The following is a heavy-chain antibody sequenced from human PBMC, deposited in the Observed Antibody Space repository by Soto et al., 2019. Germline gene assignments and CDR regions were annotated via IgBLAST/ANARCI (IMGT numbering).Heavy chain of an antibody. V-gene: IGHV4-59*08. CDR1: GGSIRSHN. J-gene: IGHJ6*03. Sequence: QVQLQESGPGLVKPSETLSLTCSVPGGSIRSHNWSWIRQPPGKGLEWIGCMYYSAMTEYNPSLKSRVTISADTSNNQVSLKLSSVTAADTAVYYCARHLFDSWTGYPYYYYMDVWGKGTAVPVSS. CDR2: MYYSAMT. CDR3: ARHLFDSWTGYPYYYYMDV. D-gene: IGHD3-3*01.